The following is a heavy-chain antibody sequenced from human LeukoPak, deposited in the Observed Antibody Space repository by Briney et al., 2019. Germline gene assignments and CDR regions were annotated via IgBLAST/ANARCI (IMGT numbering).Heavy chain of an antibody. CDR3: TRGSIAYYYMDV. Sequence: ASETLSLTWAVYGGSFSGYYWSWVRPLPGKGLEWIGNIYYSGSTNYNTSLKSGVTIPVETSKNQFSLKLSSVTAADSAVYYCTRGSIAYYYMDVWGKGTTVTISS. CDR1: GGSFSGYY. CDR2: IYYSGST. D-gene: IGHD3-22*01. V-gene: IGHV4-59*01. J-gene: IGHJ6*03.